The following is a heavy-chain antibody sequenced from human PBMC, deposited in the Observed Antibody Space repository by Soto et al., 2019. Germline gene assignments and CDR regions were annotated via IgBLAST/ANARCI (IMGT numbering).Heavy chain of an antibody. CDR3: ARGDSTDCSNGVCSFFYNHDMDV. V-gene: IGHV1-2*04. CDR2: INPKSGGT. J-gene: IGHJ6*02. Sequence: SVKVSCKASGYSFTDYHIHWVRQALVQGLEWLGRINPKSGGTSTAQKFQGWVTMTTDTSISTASMELTRLTSDDTAIYYCARGDSTDCSNGVCSFFYNHDMDVWGQGTTVTVSS. D-gene: IGHD2-8*01. CDR1: GYSFTDYH.